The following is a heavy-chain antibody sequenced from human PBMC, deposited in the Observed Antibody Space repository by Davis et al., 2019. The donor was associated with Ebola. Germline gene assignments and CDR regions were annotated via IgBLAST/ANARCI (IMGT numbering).Heavy chain of an antibody. CDR3: TTRLVNHVDY. Sequence: GESLKISCAASGFTFRSYTMNWVRQAPGKGLEWVSTISDGSRDTHYADSVKGRFTISRDDSTSTVFLQMNALRAEDTALYYCTTRLVNHVDYWGQGTLVTVSS. CDR1: GFTFRSYT. V-gene: IGHV3-23*01. D-gene: IGHD3-9*01. CDR2: ISDGSRDT. J-gene: IGHJ4*02.